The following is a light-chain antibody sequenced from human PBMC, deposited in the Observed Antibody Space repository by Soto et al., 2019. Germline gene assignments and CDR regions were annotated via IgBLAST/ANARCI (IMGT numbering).Light chain of an antibody. CDR1: QSVSSSY. J-gene: IGKJ1*01. CDR3: HQYGSSPPT. Sequence: EIVLTQSPGTLSLSPGERATLSCRASQSVSSSYLAWYQQKPGQAPRLLIYGASSRATGIPDRFSGSGSVTDFTLTISRLEPEDFAVYYCHQYGSSPPTFGQGTKVEIK. CDR2: GAS. V-gene: IGKV3-20*01.